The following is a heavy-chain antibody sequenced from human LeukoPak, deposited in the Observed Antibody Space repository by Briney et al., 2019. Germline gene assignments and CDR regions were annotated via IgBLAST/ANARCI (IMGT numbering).Heavy chain of an antibody. CDR2: IKSKTDGGTT. Sequence: GGSLRLSCAASGFTFSNAWMSWVRQAPGKGLEWVGRIKSKTDGGTTDYPASLKFRFTISRDDSKTTLYLQINSLKTEDTAVYYCTTDQGGDCSSTSCYRWSSSWFDPWGQGTLVTVSS. J-gene: IGHJ5*02. CDR3: TTDQGGDCSSTSCYRWSSSWFDP. CDR1: GFTFSNAW. V-gene: IGHV3-15*01. D-gene: IGHD2-2*01.